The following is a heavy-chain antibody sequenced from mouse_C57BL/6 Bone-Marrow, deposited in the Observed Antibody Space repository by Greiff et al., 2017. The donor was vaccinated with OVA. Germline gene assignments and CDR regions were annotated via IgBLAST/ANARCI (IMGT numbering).Heavy chain of an antibody. CDR1: GFTFTDYY. V-gene: IGHV7-3*01. D-gene: IGHD1-1*01. J-gene: IGHJ3*01. Sequence: DVQLVESGGGLVQPGGSLSLSCAASGFTFTDYYMSWVRQPPGKALEWLGFIRNKANGYTTEYSASVKGRFTISRDNSQSIIYLQMKALSAEDSATYYFARYYYGSSLPGFAYWGQGTLVTVSA. CDR2: IRNKANGYTT. CDR3: ARYYYGSSLPGFAY.